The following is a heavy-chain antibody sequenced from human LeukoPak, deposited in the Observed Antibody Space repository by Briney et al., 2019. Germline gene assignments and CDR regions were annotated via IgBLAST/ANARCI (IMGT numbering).Heavy chain of an antibody. CDR3: ARGSGSGYDLGGGAFDI. J-gene: IGHJ3*02. D-gene: IGHD5-12*01. CDR1: GGSISSSNW. CDR2: IYHSGST. V-gene: IGHV4-4*02. Sequence: KTSGTLSLTCAVSGGSISSSNWWSWVRQPPGKGLEWIGEIYHSGSTNYNPSLKSRVTISVDKSKNQFSLKLSSVTAADTAVYYCARGSGSGYDLGGGAFDIWGQGTMVTVSS.